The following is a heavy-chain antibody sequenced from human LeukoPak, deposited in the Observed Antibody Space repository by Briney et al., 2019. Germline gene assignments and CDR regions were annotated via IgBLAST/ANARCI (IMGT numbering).Heavy chain of an antibody. D-gene: IGHD6-19*01. CDR3: ARDGIAVAGGYYGMDV. Sequence: ASVKVSCKASGYTFTSYGISWVRQAPGQGLEWMGWISAYNGNTNYAQKLQGRVTTTTDTSTSTAYMELRSLRSDDTAVYYCARDGIAVAGGYYGMDVWGQGTTVTVSS. J-gene: IGHJ6*02. CDR2: ISAYNGNT. CDR1: GYTFTSYG. V-gene: IGHV1-18*01.